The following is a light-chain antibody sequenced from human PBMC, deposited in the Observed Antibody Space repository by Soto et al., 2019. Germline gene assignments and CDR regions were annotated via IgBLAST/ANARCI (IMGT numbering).Light chain of an antibody. Sequence: DIQMTQSPSSLSASVGDRVTITCRASQTISRYLNWYQQKPGKAPDLLISAASSLESGVPSRFSGSGSGTDFTLTINNLQPEDFGTYYCQQSDSTPLTFGGGTKVEIK. CDR1: QTISRY. V-gene: IGKV1-39*01. CDR3: QQSDSTPLT. J-gene: IGKJ4*01. CDR2: AAS.